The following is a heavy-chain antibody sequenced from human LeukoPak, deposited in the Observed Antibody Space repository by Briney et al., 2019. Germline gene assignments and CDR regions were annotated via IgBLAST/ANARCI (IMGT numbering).Heavy chain of an antibody. J-gene: IGHJ4*02. CDR2: IKKDGSEK. V-gene: IGHV3-7*01. Sequence: PGGSLRLSCAASGFTFSSYWMTWIRQAPGKGLEWVANIKKDGSEKNYVDSVKGRFTISRDNAKNSLYLQMNSLRAEDTAVYYCARHPNWSFDYWGQGTLVTVSS. CDR1: GFTFSSYW. CDR3: ARHPNWSFDY. D-gene: IGHD3-3*01.